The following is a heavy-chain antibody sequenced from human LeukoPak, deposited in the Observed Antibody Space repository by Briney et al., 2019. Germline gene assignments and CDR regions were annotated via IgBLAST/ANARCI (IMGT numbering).Heavy chain of an antibody. CDR3: AHRRGSSWSYAFDI. Sequence: QTLSLTCTVSGGSISSGSYYWSWIRQPPGKALEWLALIYWDDDKRYSPSLKSRLTITKDTSKNQVVLTMTNMDPVDTATYYCAHRRGSSWSYAFDIWGQGTMVTVSS. CDR2: IYWDDDK. CDR1: GGSISSGSYY. D-gene: IGHD6-13*01. V-gene: IGHV2-5*08. J-gene: IGHJ3*02.